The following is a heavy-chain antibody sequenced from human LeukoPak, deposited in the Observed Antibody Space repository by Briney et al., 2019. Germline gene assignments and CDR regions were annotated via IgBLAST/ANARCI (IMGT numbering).Heavy chain of an antibody. Sequence: GGSLRLSCAASGFTFSSYAMHWVRQAPGKGLEYVSAISSNGGSTYYANSVKGRFTISRDNSKNTLYLQMGSLRAEDMAVYYCAGVGIAAAGTVGAFDYWGQGTLVTVSS. CDR3: AGVGIAAAGTVGAFDY. D-gene: IGHD6-13*01. J-gene: IGHJ4*02. CDR1: GFTFSSYA. V-gene: IGHV3-64*01. CDR2: ISSNGGST.